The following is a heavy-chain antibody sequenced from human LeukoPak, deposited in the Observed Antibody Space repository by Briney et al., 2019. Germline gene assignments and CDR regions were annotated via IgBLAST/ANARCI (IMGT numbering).Heavy chain of an antibody. CDR2: IYYSGST. V-gene: IGHV4-59*01. CDR3: AREGPSSSGSYLNCFDP. J-gene: IGHJ5*02. D-gene: IGHD1-26*01. Sequence: SETLSLTCTVSGGSISGYYWSWFRQPPGKGLEWIGYIYYSGSTKCNPSLKSRVTISVDTSKNQFSLKLSSVTAADTAVYYCAREGPSSSGSYLNCFDPWGQGTLVTVSS. CDR1: GGSISGYY.